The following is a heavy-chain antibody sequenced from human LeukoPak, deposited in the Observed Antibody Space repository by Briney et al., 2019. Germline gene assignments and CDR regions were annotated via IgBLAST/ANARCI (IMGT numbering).Heavy chain of an antibody. CDR3: ARDAPAFGFYSSSLGY. CDR2: IWYDGINK. CDR1: GFTFSSYG. Sequence: GGSLRLSCSASGFTFSSYGMNWVRQAPGRGLEWVAAIWYDGINKYYADSVKGRFTISRDTSKSTLYLQMTSLRAEDTAVYYCARDAPAFGFYSSSLGYWGQGTLVTVSS. V-gene: IGHV3-33*01. D-gene: IGHD6-6*01. J-gene: IGHJ4*02.